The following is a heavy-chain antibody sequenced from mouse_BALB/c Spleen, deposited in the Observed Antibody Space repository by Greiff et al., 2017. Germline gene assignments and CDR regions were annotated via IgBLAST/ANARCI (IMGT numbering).Heavy chain of an antibody. CDR3: ARRANGNDAMDY. J-gene: IGHJ4*01. D-gene: IGHD2-1*01. V-gene: IGHV1-14*01. CDR1: GYTFTSYV. Sequence: VQLQQSGPELVKPGASVKMSCKASGYTFTSYVMHWVKQKPGQGLEWIGYISCYNGATSYNQKFKGKATFTVDTSSSTAYMQFNSLTSEDSAVYYCARRANGNDAMDYWGQGTSVTVSS. CDR2: ISCYNGAT.